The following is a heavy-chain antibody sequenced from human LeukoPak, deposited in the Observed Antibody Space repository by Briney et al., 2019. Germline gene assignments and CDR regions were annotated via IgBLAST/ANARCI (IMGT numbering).Heavy chain of an antibody. CDR2: INHSGST. D-gene: IGHD2-2*01. CDR3: ARGPKVVVPAANLFDY. CDR1: GGSFSGYY. J-gene: IGHJ4*02. V-gene: IGHV4-34*01. Sequence: SETLSLTCAVYGGSFSGYYWSWIRQPPGKGPEWIGEINHSGSTNYNPSLKSRVTISVDTSKNQFSLKLSSVTAADTAVYYCARGPKVVVPAANLFDYWGQGTLVTVSS.